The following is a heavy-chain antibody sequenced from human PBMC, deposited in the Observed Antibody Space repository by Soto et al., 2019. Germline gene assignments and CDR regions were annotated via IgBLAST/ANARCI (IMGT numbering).Heavy chain of an antibody. CDR3: ASDRLIAVTGLLRN. CDR1: GYPFTSYG. D-gene: IGHD6-19*01. CDR2: ISAYDDKT. V-gene: IGHV1-18*01. J-gene: IGHJ4*02. Sequence: QVQLVQSGAEVKKPGASVKVSCKTSGYPFTSYGINRVRQAPGRGPEWMGWISAYDDKTIYSQKFQGRVTPTPTTSTTTAYMELTGLRFDASAVYSCASDRLIAVTGLLRNWGQGTLVTVSS.